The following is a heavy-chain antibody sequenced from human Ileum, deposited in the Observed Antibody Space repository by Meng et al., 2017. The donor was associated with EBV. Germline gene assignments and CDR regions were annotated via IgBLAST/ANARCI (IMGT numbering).Heavy chain of an antibody. CDR1: DGSISSSNW. CDR3: ARHSGYNQGY. V-gene: IGHV4-4*02. CDR2: IYYSGSP. J-gene: IGHJ4*02. Sequence: GRVQGSAPGLGKPSGTLSLICVVFDGSISSSNWWSWVRQPPGKGLEWIGQIYYSGSPSYNPSLKSRVTMSVDKSKNQVSLDLNSVTAADTALYYCARHSGYNQGYWGQGTLVTVSS. D-gene: IGHD5-24*01.